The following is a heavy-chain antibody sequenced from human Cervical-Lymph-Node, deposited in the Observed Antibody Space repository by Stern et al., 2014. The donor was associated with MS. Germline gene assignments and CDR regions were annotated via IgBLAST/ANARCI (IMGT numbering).Heavy chain of an antibody. CDR1: GYTFTSYG. J-gene: IGHJ4*02. V-gene: IGHV1-18*01. CDR3: ARETKAGWLRLGGNRYFDY. CDR2: IRAYNGNP. D-gene: IGHD5-12*01. Sequence: VQLVESGAEVKKPGASVKVSCKASGYTFTSYGISWVRQAPGQGLEWMGWIRAYNGNPNYAQKLQGRVTMTTDTSTSTAYMELRSLRSDDTAVYYCARETKAGWLRLGGNRYFDYWGQGTLVTVSS.